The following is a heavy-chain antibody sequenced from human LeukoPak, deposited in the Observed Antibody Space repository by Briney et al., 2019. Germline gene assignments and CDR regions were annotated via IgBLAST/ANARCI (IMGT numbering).Heavy chain of an antibody. CDR1: GFTFSSYS. CDR3: VRSKSDRTLFDACDI. V-gene: IGHV3-21*01. CDR2: ISSSSIYI. J-gene: IGHJ3*02. Sequence: GGSLRLSCAGSGFTFSSYSMNWVRQAPGKGLEWVSSISSSSIYIYDADSVKGRFTISRDNAKKSLYLQMNSLKAEDTAVYYCVRSKSDRTLFDACDIWGQGTMVTVSS. D-gene: IGHD1-14*01.